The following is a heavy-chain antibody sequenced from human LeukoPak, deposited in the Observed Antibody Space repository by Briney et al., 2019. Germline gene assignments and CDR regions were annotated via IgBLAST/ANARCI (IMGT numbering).Heavy chain of an antibody. CDR3: ARSVYDILTGYYHFDY. D-gene: IGHD3-9*01. V-gene: IGHV6-1*01. J-gene: IGHJ4*02. CDR1: GDSVSSNSAA. CDR2: TYYRSKWYN. Sequence: SQTLSHTCAISGDSVSSNSAAWNWIRQSPSRGLEWLGRTYYRSKWYNDYAVSVKSRITINPDTSKNQFTLKLSSVPAADTAVYSCARSVYDILTGYYHFDYWGQGTLVTVSS.